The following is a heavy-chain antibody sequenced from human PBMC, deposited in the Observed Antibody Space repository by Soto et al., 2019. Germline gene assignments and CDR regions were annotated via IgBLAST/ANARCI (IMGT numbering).Heavy chain of an antibody. D-gene: IGHD3-9*01. V-gene: IGHV3-30-3*01. Sequence: QVQLVESGGGVVQPGRSLRLSCAASGFTFTNYAMHWVRRSPGKGLEWVAVMSNDGSQKYYTDSVKGRFTISRDKSKNTLYLQMNSLRAEDTAVYYCARDRDDILTGYLDYWGQGTLVTVSS. CDR2: MSNDGSQK. CDR1: GFTFTNYA. J-gene: IGHJ4*02. CDR3: ARDRDDILTGYLDY.